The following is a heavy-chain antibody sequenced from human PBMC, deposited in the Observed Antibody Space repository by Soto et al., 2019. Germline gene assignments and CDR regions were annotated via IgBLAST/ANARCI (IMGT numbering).Heavy chain of an antibody. CDR2: INAGNGNT. CDR1: GYTFTSYA. CDR3: AREGSACSGGSCYLAINWFDP. V-gene: IGHV1-3*01. D-gene: IGHD2-15*01. Sequence: ASVKVSCKASGYTFTSYAMHWVRQAPGQRLEWMGWINAGNGNTKYSQKFQGRVTITRDTSASTAYMELSSLRSEDTAVYYCAREGSACSGGSCYLAINWFDPWGQGTLVTVSS. J-gene: IGHJ5*02.